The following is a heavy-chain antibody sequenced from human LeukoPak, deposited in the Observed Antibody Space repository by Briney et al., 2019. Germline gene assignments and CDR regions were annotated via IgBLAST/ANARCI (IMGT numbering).Heavy chain of an antibody. Sequence: GRSLRLSCAAPGFTFSSYGMHWVRQAPGKGLEGGAVISYDGSNKYYADSVKGRFTISRDNSKNTLYLQMNSLRAEDTAVYYCAKEGPVTRLSLDYWGQGTLVTVSS. V-gene: IGHV3-30*18. D-gene: IGHD4-23*01. CDR2: ISYDGSNK. CDR1: GFTFSSYG. J-gene: IGHJ4*02. CDR3: AKEGPVTRLSLDY.